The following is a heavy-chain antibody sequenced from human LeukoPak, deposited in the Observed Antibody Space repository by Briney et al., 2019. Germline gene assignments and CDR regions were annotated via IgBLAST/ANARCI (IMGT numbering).Heavy chain of an antibody. CDR2: IYPGDSDT. Sequence: GESLKISCKGSGYSFTSYWIGWVRQMPGKGLEWMGIIYPGDSDTRYSPSFQGQVTISADKSISTAYLQCSSLNASDTAIYYCSSSLVATFSAFDIWGQGTMVTVSS. J-gene: IGHJ3*02. D-gene: IGHD1-26*01. V-gene: IGHV5-51*01. CDR1: GYSFTSYW. CDR3: SSSLVATFSAFDI.